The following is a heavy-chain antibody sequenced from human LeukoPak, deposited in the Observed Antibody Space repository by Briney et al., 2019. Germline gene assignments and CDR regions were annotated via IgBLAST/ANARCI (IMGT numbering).Heavy chain of an antibody. V-gene: IGHV3-48*01. D-gene: IGHD6-13*01. Sequence: GGSLRLSCAASGFTFSSYSMNWVRQAPGKGLEWVSYISSSSSTIYYADSVKGRFTISRDNAKNSLYLQMNSLRAEDTAVYYCAREAQAAEPAFWLNYWGQGTLVTVSS. CDR1: GFTFSSYS. CDR2: ISSSSSTI. J-gene: IGHJ4*02. CDR3: AREAQAAEPAFWLNY.